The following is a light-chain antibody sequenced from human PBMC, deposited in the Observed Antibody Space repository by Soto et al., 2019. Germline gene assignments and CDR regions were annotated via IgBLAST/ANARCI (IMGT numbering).Light chain of an antibody. CDR1: RSDVGAHNY. V-gene: IGLV2-14*01. Sequence: ALTQPASVSGSPGQSITVSCTGTRSDVGAHNYVSWYQHHPGKAPKLIIFEVSNRPSGVSNRFSGSKSGNTASLTISGLQAEDEADYYCSAYVGSSTLDVFGTGTKLTVL. CDR3: SAYVGSSTLDV. CDR2: EVS. J-gene: IGLJ1*01.